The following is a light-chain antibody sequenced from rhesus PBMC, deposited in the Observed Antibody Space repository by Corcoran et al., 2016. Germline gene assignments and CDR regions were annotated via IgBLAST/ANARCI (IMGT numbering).Light chain of an antibody. J-gene: IGKJ1*01. CDR2: GAS. CDR1: QSVGSY. V-gene: IGKV3-24*04. Sequence: ETVVTQSPATLSLSPGERATLSCRASQSVGSYLAWYQQKPGQVPRLLSSGASSRANCIPDRFSGSGAGTDFTLTLSSLESEEVGVYYCQQSSNLSTFGQGTKVEIK. CDR3: QQSSNLST.